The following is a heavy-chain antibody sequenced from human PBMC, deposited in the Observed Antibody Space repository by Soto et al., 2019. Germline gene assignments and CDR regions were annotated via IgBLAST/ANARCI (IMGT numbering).Heavy chain of an antibody. CDR3: ARSIVVVTALDY. V-gene: IGHV1-3*01. D-gene: IGHD2-21*02. J-gene: IGHJ4*02. CDR1: GYTFTGYA. Sequence: SLKVSCKASGYTFTGYAMHWVRQAPGQRLEWMGWINAGNGNTKYSQKFQGRVTITRDTSASTAYMELSSLRSEDTAVYYCARSIVVVTALDYWGQGTLVTVSS. CDR2: INAGNGNT.